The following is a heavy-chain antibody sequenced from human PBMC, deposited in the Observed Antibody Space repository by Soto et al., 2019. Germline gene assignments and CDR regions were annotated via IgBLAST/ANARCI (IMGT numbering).Heavy chain of an antibody. CDR2: IYTSGST. CDR1: GGSISSYY. D-gene: IGHD2-2*01. Sequence: QVQLQESGPGLVKPSETLSLTCTVSGGSISSYYWSWIRQPAGKGLEWIGRIYTSGSTNYNPSLKSRVTMSVDTSKNQFSLKLSSVTAADTAVYYCARDRTPAAIPYYGMDVWGQGTTVTVSS. J-gene: IGHJ6*02. V-gene: IGHV4-4*07. CDR3: ARDRTPAAIPYYGMDV.